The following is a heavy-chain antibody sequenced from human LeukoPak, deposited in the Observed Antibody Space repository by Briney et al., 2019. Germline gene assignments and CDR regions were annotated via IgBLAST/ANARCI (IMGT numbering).Heavy chain of an antibody. CDR3: ARERRTMVRGVTHFDY. D-gene: IGHD3-10*01. CDR1: GGSISSYY. J-gene: IGHJ4*02. V-gene: IGHV4-4*07. CDR2: IYTSGST. Sequence: SETLSLTCTVSGGSISSYYWSWIRQPAGKGLEWIGRIYTSGSTNYNPSLKSRVTISVDTSKNQFSLKLSSVTAADTAVYYCARERRTMVRGVTHFDYWGQGTLVTVSS.